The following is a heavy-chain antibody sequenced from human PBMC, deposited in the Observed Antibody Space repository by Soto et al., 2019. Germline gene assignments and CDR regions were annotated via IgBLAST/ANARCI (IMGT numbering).Heavy chain of an antibody. V-gene: IGHV4-34*01. CDR1: GGSFSGNY. CDR3: ARDSRTSQTFDF. D-gene: IGHD2-8*01. J-gene: IGHJ4*02. Sequence: PSLTCAVYGGSFSGNYWSWIRQSPGKGLEWIGEISHSGSINYNPSLKSRVTISVDTSKNQFSLNLSSVTAADTAVYYCARDSRTSQTFDFWGQGTLVTVTS. CDR2: ISHSGSI.